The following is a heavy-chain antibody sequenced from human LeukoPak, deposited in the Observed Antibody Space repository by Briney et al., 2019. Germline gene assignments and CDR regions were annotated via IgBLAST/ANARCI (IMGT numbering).Heavy chain of an antibody. CDR3: AKYYSSSSN. Sequence: GGSLRLSCAASGFSLSTYWMAWVRQAPGKGLEWVSAISGSGGSTYYADSVKGRFTISRDNSKNTLYLQMNSLRADDTAVYYCAKYYSSSSNWGQGTLVTVSS. D-gene: IGHD6-6*01. J-gene: IGHJ4*02. CDR1: GFSLSTYW. CDR2: ISGSGGST. V-gene: IGHV3-23*01.